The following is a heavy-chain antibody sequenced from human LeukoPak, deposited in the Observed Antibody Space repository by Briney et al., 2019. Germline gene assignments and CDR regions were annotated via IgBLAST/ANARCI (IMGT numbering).Heavy chain of an antibody. V-gene: IGHV3-30*02. CDR2: IRYDGSNK. CDR1: GFTFSSYG. Sequence: GGSLRLSCAASGFTFSSYGMHWVRQAPGKGLEWVAFIRYDGSNKYYADSVKGRFTISRDNSKNTLYLQMNSLRAEDTAVYFCAKTMSPYYYDSSGFWGQGTLVTVSS. J-gene: IGHJ4*02. CDR3: AKTMSPYYYDSSGF. D-gene: IGHD3-22*01.